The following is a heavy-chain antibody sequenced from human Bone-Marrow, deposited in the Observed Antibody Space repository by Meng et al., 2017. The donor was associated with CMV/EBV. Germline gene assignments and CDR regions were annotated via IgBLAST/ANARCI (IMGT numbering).Heavy chain of an antibody. D-gene: IGHD2-2*01. CDR3: ARDDCSSTSCYWSLSYYYYGMDV. CDR1: GFTFSSYS. J-gene: IGHJ6*02. Sequence: GESLKISCAASGFTFSSYSMNWVRQAPGKGLEWVSSISSSSSYIYYADSVKGRFTISRDNAKNSLYLQMNSLRAEDTAVYYCARDDCSSTSCYWSLSYYYYGMDVWGQGTTVTVSS. CDR2: ISSSSSYI. V-gene: IGHV3-21*01.